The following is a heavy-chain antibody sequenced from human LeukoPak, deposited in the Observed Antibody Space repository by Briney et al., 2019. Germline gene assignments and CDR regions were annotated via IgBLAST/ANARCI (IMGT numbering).Heavy chain of an antibody. D-gene: IGHD3-10*01. CDR1: GGSISSYY. Sequence: SETLSLTCTVSGGSISSYYWSWIRQPPGKGLEWIGYIYYSGSTNYNPSLKSRVTISVDTSKNQFSLKLSSVTAADTAVYNCARAFGEFDYYYYYGMDVWGQGTTVTVSS. J-gene: IGHJ6*02. V-gene: IGHV4-59*01. CDR2: IYYSGST. CDR3: ARAFGEFDYYYYYGMDV.